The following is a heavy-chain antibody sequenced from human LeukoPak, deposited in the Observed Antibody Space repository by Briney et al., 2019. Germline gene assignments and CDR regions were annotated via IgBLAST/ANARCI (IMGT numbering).Heavy chain of an antibody. J-gene: IGHJ4*02. CDR3: ARSLASKPRYFDY. Sequence: ASVKVSCKASGYTFTGYYMHWVRQAPGQGLEWMGRINPNSGGTNYAQKFQGRVTITTDESTSTAYMELSSLRSDDTAVYYCARSLASKPRYFDYWGQGTPVTVSS. CDR1: GYTFTGYY. CDR2: INPNSGGT. V-gene: IGHV1-2*06.